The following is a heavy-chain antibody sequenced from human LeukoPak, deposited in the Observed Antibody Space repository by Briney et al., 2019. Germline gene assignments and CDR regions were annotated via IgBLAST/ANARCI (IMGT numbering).Heavy chain of an antibody. V-gene: IGHV3-23*01. CDR3: EKGSSSYYFAFDI. J-gene: IGHJ3*02. D-gene: IGHD6-13*01. CDR1: GFTFSNYA. Sequence: SGGSLRLSCAASGFTFSNYAMGWVRQAPGKGLEWVSGISGSGGSTYYADSVKGRFTISRDNSKNTLYLQMNSLRAEDTAVYYCEKGSSSYYFAFDIWGQGTMVTVSS. CDR2: ISGSGGST.